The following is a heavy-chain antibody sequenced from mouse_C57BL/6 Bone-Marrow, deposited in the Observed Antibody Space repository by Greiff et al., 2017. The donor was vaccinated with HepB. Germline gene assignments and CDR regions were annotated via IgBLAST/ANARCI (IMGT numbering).Heavy chain of an antibody. CDR3: ARDLLRAY. V-gene: IGHV1-81*01. Sequence: VQLQQSGAELARPGASVKLSCKASGYTFTSYGISWVKQRTGQGLEWIGEIYPRSGNTYYNEKFKGKATLTADKSSSTAYMELRSLTSEDSAVYFCARDLLRAYWGQGTLVTVSA. CDR1: GYTFTSYG. J-gene: IGHJ3*01. CDR2: IYPRSGNT. D-gene: IGHD1-1*01.